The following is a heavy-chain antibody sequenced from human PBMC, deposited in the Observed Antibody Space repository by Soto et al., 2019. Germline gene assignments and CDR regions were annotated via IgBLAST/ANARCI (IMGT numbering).Heavy chain of an antibody. D-gene: IGHD3-10*01. V-gene: IGHV4-39*01. J-gene: IGHJ4*01. CDR3: VGHVSATGYYFDN. Sequence: PSGTLSLTCTVSGASISSSSYYWGWIRQPPGKGLEWIGTGYYRGSTYYSPSLKRRVIVSVDTSNNVFSLRLSSVTAADTAVYYCVGHVSATGYYFDNWGHGSLVTVSS. CDR1: GASISSSSYY. CDR2: GYYRGST.